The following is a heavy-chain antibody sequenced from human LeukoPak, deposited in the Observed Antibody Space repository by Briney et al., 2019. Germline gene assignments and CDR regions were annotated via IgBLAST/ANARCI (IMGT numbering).Heavy chain of an antibody. V-gene: IGHV4-39*07. D-gene: IGHD6-13*01. J-gene: IGHJ3*02. CDR2: IYYSGST. CDR3: ARVGIAAAGPTPLI. Sequence: SETLSLTCTVSGGSISSSSYYWGWIRQPPGKGLEWIGSIYYSGSTYYNPSLKSRVTISVDTSKNQFSLKLSSVTAADTAVYYCARVGIAAAGPTPLIWGQGTMVTVSS. CDR1: GGSISSSSYY.